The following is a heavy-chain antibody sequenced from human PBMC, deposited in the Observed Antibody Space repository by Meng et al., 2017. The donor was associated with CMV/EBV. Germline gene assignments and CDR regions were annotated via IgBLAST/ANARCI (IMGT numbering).Heavy chain of an antibody. D-gene: IGHD3-22*01. CDR2: IYYSGST. CDR3: ARAAPDYYDSSGPPDY. Sequence: QWELQSVGPGLVKPSQTLALTCTVSGGASSSWEYYWSWIRQPPGKGLEWIGYIYYSGSTYYNPSLKSRVTISVDTSKNQFSLKLSSVTAADTAVYYCARAAPDYYDSSGPPDYWGQGTLVTVSS. J-gene: IGHJ4*02. CDR1: GGASSSWEYY. V-gene: IGHV4-30-4*08.